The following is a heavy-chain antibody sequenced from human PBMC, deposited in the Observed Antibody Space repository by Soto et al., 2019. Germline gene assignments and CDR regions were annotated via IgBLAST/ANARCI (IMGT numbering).Heavy chain of an antibody. CDR3: TRRASSSFYHFDF. CDR2: IDPSDSYV. D-gene: IGHD2-2*01. J-gene: IGHJ4*02. CDR1: GNRFTAYW. Sequence: ACLKISGQACGNRFTAYWITWVRQMPGKGLEWMATIDPSDSYVDYSPSFRGHVTFSVERSITTVYLQWNSLKASDSAMYFCTRRASSSFYHFDFWGQGALVTVSS. V-gene: IGHV5-10-1*01.